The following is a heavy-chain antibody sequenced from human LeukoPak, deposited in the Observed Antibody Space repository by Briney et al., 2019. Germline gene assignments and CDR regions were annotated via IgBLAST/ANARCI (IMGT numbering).Heavy chain of an antibody. J-gene: IGHJ4*02. CDR3: ARNLPVRNDGWPLFDY. D-gene: IGHD1-1*01. V-gene: IGHV3-11*01. CDR2: ISSSGETI. Sequence: GGSLRLSCAASGFTFSDSYMSWIRQSPGKGLEWISYISSSGETIYYADSMKGRFTISRDNAKNSLYLHINSLSAEDTAVCYCARNLPVRNDGWPLFDYWGQGTLVTVSS. CDR1: GFTFSDSY.